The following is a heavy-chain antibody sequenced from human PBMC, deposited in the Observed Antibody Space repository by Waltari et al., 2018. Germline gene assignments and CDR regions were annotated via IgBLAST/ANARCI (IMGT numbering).Heavy chain of an antibody. Sequence: QVQLVQSGAEVKKPGASVKVSCKASGYTFTSYYMHWVRQAPGQGLEWMGIINPSGGSTSYAQKFQGRVTMTRDTSTSTVYMELSSLRSEDTAVYYCARDRAERRVKGHFDYWGQGTLVTVSS. CDR2: INPSGGST. J-gene: IGHJ4*02. V-gene: IGHV1-46*01. D-gene: IGHD1-26*01. CDR3: ARDRAERRVKGHFDY. CDR1: GYTFTSYY.